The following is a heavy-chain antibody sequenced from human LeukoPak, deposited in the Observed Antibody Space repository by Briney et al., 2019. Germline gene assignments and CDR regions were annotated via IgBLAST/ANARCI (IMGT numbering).Heavy chain of an antibody. D-gene: IGHD4-17*01. CDR1: GYSFTSYW. Sequence: GEXLKISCKGSGYSFTSYWIGWVRQMPGKGLEWMGIIYPGDSDTRYSPSFQGQVTISADKSISTAYLQWSSLKASDTAMYCCARLITTVTTPLNYWGQGTLVTVSS. CDR3: ARLITTVTTPLNY. CDR2: IYPGDSDT. J-gene: IGHJ4*02. V-gene: IGHV5-51*01.